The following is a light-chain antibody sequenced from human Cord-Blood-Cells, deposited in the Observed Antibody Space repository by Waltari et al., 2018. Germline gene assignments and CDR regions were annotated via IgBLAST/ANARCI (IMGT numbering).Light chain of an antibody. CDR2: EGN. CDR3: CSYAGSSTFV. V-gene: IGLV2-23*01. CDR1: SSDVGSYNL. Sequence: QSALTQPASVSGSPGQSITISCTGTSSDVGSYNLVSWYQQHPGKTPKLMIYEGNKRPSGVSNRVSGSKSGNTASLTISGLQAEDEADYYCCSYAGSSTFVFGTGTKVTVL. J-gene: IGLJ1*01.